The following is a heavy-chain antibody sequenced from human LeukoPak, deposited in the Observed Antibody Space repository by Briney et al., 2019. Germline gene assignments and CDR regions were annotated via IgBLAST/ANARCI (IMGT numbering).Heavy chain of an antibody. J-gene: IGHJ4*02. CDR1: GFAFSTYG. Sequence: GGSLRLSCAASGFAFSTYGMSWARQAPGKGLEWVSAISGSGDNTYYADSVKGRFTISRDNSKNTLYLQMNSLRAEDTAVYYCAKMSGGNLLDLFDYWGQGTLVTVSS. CDR3: AKMSGGNLLDLFDY. V-gene: IGHV3-23*01. D-gene: IGHD4-23*01. CDR2: ISGSGDNT.